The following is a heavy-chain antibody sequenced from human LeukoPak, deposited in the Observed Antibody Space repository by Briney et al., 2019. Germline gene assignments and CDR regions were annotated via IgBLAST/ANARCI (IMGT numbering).Heavy chain of an antibody. J-gene: IGHJ3*02. V-gene: IGHV4-59*12. Sequence: SETLSLTCTVSDGSISSYYWSWIRQPPGKGLEWIGYIYYSGSTNYNPPLKSRVTISVDTSRNQLSLMLSSVTAADTAVYYCARRYCTGGSCYSFALDIWGQGTTVTVSS. CDR1: DGSISSYY. D-gene: IGHD2-15*01. CDR3: ARRYCTGGSCYSFALDI. CDR2: IYYSGST.